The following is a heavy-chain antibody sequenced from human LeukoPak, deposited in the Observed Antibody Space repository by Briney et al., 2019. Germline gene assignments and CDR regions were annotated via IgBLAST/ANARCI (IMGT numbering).Heavy chain of an antibody. CDR3: ASAALSESSWYVGYYYGMDV. J-gene: IGHJ6*04. V-gene: IGHV3-21*01. D-gene: IGHD6-13*01. Sequence: PGGSLRLSCAASGFTFSSYSMNWVRQAPGKGLEWVSSISSSSSYIYYADSVKGRFTISRDNAKNSLYLQMNSLRAEDTAVYYCASAALSESSWYVGYYYGMDVWGKGTTVTVSS. CDR1: GFTFSSYS. CDR2: ISSSSSYI.